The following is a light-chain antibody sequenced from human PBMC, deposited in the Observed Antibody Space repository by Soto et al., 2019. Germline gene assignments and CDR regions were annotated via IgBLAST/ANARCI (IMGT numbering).Light chain of an antibody. J-gene: IGKJ1*01. CDR3: HQIFTTPWT. CDR1: QSISNY. CDR2: AAS. Sequence: DIQMTQSPSSLSASVGDRVTITCRASQSISNYLNWYQQKPGKAPKLLIYAASSLQSGVPSRFSGSGSVTYFTLTISSLQPEDFATYFCHQIFTTPWTFGQGTKVEIK. V-gene: IGKV1-39*01.